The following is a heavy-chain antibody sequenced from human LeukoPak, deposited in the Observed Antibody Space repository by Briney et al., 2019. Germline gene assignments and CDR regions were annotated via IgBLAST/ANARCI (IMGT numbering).Heavy chain of an antibody. CDR1: GGSISSSSYY. D-gene: IGHD1-7*01. CDR3: ARHSYNWNYRWFDP. V-gene: IGHV4-39*01. J-gene: IGHJ5*02. Sequence: PSETLSLTCTVSGGSISSSSYYWGWIRQPPGKGLEWIGSIYYSGSTYYNPSLKSRVTISVDTSKNQFSLKLTSVTAADPAVYYCARHSYNWNYRWFDPWGQGTLVTVSS. CDR2: IYYSGST.